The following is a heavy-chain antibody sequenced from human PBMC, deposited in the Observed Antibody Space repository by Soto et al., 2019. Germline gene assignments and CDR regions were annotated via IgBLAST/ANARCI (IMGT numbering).Heavy chain of an antibody. V-gene: IGHV4-4*02. D-gene: IGHD6-6*01. CDR1: GGSISSSNW. J-gene: IGHJ4*02. Sequence: SETLSLTCAVSGGSISSSNWWSWVRQPPGKGLEWIGEIYHSGSTNYDPSLKSRVTISVDKSKNQFSLKLSSVTAADTAVYYCARKYSSSAKFDYWGQGTLVTVSS. CDR2: IYHSGST. CDR3: ARKYSSSAKFDY.